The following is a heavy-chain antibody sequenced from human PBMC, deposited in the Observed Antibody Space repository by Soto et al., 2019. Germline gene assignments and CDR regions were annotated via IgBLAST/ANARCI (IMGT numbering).Heavy chain of an antibody. J-gene: IGHJ4*02. CDR1: GGTFNSFG. D-gene: IGHD7-27*01. CDR2: IIPVFGTT. V-gene: IGHV1-69*01. CDR3: AIGVWGGGGYYLDS. Sequence: QVHVVQSGAEVKKPGSSVKVTCKAFGGTFNSFGINWVRQAPGQGLEWMGGIIPVFGTTKYAQKFRDRVTLFAEGSTSTSYMELSSLTSDDTAVYYCAIGVWGGGGYYLDSWGQGTLVTVSS.